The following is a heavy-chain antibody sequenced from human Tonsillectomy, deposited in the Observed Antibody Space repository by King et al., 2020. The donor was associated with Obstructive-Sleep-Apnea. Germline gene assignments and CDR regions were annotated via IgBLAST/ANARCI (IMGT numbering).Heavy chain of an antibody. Sequence: QLVQSGPEVKKPGTSVKVSCKASGFTFTSSAVQWVRQARGQRLELIGWIVVCSGNTNYAQKFQERVTITRDMSTSTAYMELSSLRSEDTAVYYCAADRSIVGATSLDYWGQGTLVTVSS. CDR2: IVVCSGNT. CDR1: GFTFTSSA. V-gene: IGHV1-58*01. J-gene: IGHJ4*02. CDR3: AADRSIVGATSLDY. D-gene: IGHD1-26*01.